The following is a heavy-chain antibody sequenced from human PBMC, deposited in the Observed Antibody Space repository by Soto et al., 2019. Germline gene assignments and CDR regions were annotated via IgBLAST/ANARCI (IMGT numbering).Heavy chain of an antibody. D-gene: IGHD3-3*01. CDR1: GYDFNTNW. CDR3: ARLLRDCNKTSCYYADH. J-gene: IGHJ4*02. V-gene: IGHV5-51*01. Sequence: PGESLKISCRGSGYDFNTNWFGWVRQLPGRGLEWVGIMYPGDSDTRYNPSLQGHVTLSVDVTVSTAFLQWRSLETSDTGMYFCARLLRDCNKTSCYYADHWGQGTQVTVYS. CDR2: MYPGDSDT.